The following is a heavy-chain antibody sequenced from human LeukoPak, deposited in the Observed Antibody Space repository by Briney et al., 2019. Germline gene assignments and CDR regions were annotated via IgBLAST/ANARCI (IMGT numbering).Heavy chain of an antibody. Sequence: GGSLRLSCVASGFTFSSFSKNWVRQAPGKGLEWVSSISSSSSYIYYADSVKGRFTISRDNAKNSLYLQMNSLRAEDTAVYYCARAITANYYDSSGYLDYWGQGTLVTVSS. J-gene: IGHJ4*02. CDR3: ARAITANYYDSSGYLDY. V-gene: IGHV3-21*01. CDR2: ISSSSSYI. D-gene: IGHD3-22*01. CDR1: GFTFSSFS.